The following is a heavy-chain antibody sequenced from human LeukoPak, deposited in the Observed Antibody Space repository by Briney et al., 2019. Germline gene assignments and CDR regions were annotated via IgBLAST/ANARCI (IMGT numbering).Heavy chain of an antibody. D-gene: IGHD3-10*02. CDR1: GFTFSSYS. CDR3: AELGITMIGGV. Sequence: GGSLRLSCAATGFTFSSYSMNWVRQAPGKGLEWVSYISSSSSTIYYADSVKGRFTISRDNAKNSLYLQMNSLRAEDTAVYYCAELGITMIGGVWGKGTTVTISS. J-gene: IGHJ6*04. V-gene: IGHV3-48*04. CDR2: ISSSSSTI.